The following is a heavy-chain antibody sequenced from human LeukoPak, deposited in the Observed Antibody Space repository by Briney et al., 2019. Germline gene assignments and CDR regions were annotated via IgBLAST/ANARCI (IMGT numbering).Heavy chain of an antibody. Sequence: SETLSLTCAVYGGSFSGYYWSWIRQPPGKGLEWIGEINHSGSTNYNPSLKSRVTISVDTSKNQFSLKLSSVTAADTAVYYCARVTVRGVIWSYYYYYGMDVWGQGTMVRLL. CDR3: ARVTVRGVIWSYYYYYGMDV. D-gene: IGHD3-10*01. J-gene: IGHJ6*02. V-gene: IGHV4-34*01. CDR1: GGSFSGYY. CDR2: INHSGST.